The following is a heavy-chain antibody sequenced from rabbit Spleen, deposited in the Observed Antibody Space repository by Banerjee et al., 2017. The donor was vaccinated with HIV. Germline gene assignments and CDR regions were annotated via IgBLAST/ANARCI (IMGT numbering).Heavy chain of an antibody. CDR2: IAGSSSGFT. CDR3: ARDTGSSFSSYGMDL. CDR1: GFSFSSSDY. D-gene: IGHD8-1*01. Sequence: QEQLVESGGGLVQPEGSLTLTCTASGFSFSSSDYICWVRQAPGKGLEWISCIAGSSSGFTYSATWTKGRFIISKTSSTTVTLQMTSLTAADMATYFCARDTGSSFSSYGMDLWGPGTLVTVS. V-gene: IGHV1S45*01. J-gene: IGHJ6*01.